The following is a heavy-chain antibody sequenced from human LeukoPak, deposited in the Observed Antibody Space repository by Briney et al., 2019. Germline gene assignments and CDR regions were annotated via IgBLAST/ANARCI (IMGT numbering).Heavy chain of an antibody. CDR2: IYYSGST. V-gene: IGHV4-30-4*01. D-gene: IGHD2-2*01. CDR3: ARSIVVVPAAPYYYCYYGMDV. CDR1: GGSISSGDYY. J-gene: IGHJ6*04. Sequence: SETLSLTCTVSGGSISSGDYYWSWIRQPPGKGLAWIGYIYYSGSTYYNPSLKSRVTISVDTSKNQFSLKLSSVTAADTAVYYCARSIVVVPAAPYYYCYYGMDVWGKGTTVTVSS.